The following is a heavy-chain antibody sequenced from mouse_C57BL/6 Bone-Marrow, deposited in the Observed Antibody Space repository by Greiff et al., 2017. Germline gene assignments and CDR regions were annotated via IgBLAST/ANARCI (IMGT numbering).Heavy chain of an antibody. CDR2: IHPNSGST. D-gene: IGHD1-1*01. CDR1: GYTFTSYW. CDR3: ARGPHYYGSSHYFDY. V-gene: IGHV1-64*01. Sequence: QVQLQQPGAELVKPGASVKLSCKASGYTFTSYWMHWVKQRPGQGLEWIGMIHPNSGSTNYNEKFKSKATLTVDKSSSTAYMQLSSLTSEDSVVYYCARGPHYYGSSHYFDYWGQGTTLTVSS. J-gene: IGHJ2*01.